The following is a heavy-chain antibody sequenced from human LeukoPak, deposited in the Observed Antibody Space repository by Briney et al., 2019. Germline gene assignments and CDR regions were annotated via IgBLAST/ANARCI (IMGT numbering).Heavy chain of an antibody. CDR1: GYTFTSYG. V-gene: IGHV1-18*01. Sequence: ASVTVSCTASGYTFTSYGISWVRQAPGQGLEWMGWISAYNGNTNYAQKLQGRVTMTTDTSTSTAYMDLRSLRSDDTAVYYCATTDHYDSSGYPVDYWGQGTLVTVSS. CDR2: ISAYNGNT. D-gene: IGHD3-22*01. J-gene: IGHJ4*02. CDR3: ATTDHYDSSGYPVDY.